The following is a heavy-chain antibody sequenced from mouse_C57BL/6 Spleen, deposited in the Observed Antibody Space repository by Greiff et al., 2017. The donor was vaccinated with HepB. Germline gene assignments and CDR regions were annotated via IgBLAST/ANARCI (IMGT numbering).Heavy chain of an antibody. V-gene: IGHV1-50*01. CDR3: ARLGSSTLLRCSWFAY. CDR1: GYTFTSYW. Sequence: QVQLQQPGAELVKPGASVKLSCKASGYTFTSYWMQWVKQRPGQGLEWIGEIDPSDSYTNYNQKFKGKATLTVDTSSSTAYMQLSSLTSEDSAVYYCARLGSSTLLRCSWFAYWGQGTLVTVSA. CDR2: IDPSDSYT. J-gene: IGHJ3*01. D-gene: IGHD1-1*01.